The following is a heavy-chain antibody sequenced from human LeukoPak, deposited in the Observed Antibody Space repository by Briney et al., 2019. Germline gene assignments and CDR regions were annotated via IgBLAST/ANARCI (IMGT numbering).Heavy chain of an antibody. Sequence: ASVKVSCKASGYTFTAYYMHWVRQAPGQGLEWMGRINSNTGGTDYAQKFQGRVTMTRDTSIGTAYMELSRLRSDDTAVYYCARDRSGYSYGEPLDYWGQGTLVTVSS. CDR2: INSNTGGT. J-gene: IGHJ4*02. D-gene: IGHD5-18*01. CDR3: ARDRSGYSYGEPLDY. V-gene: IGHV1-2*06. CDR1: GYTFTAYY.